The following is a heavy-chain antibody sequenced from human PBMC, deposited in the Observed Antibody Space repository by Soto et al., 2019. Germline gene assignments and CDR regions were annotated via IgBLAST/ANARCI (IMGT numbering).Heavy chain of an antibody. V-gene: IGHV4-59*01. CDR3: ARESFYDSGGFHGFDY. Sequence: SETLSLTSTVSGFNISSYYWSWIRQPPGKGLEWIGYIYYSGSTNYNPSLKSRVTISVDTSKNQFSLKLSSVTAADTAVYYCARESFYDSGGFHGFDYWGQGTLVTVS. CDR2: IYYSGST. CDR1: GFNISSYY. D-gene: IGHD3-22*01. J-gene: IGHJ4*02.